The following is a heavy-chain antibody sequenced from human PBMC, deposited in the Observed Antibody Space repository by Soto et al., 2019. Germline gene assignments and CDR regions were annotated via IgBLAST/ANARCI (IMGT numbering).Heavy chain of an antibody. D-gene: IGHD3-3*01. J-gene: IGHJ3*02. CDR2: IIPVHNIT. Sequence: QVQLVQSGAEVKKPGSSVEVSCMTSGGSFSGYVFTWVRQAPGQGLEWMGRIIPVHNITNYAESLQGRVTISADTSSSTTYMELSTLRSDDTAVYFCGRAKSIFGIVTDVYDIWGQGTMVIVSS. V-gene: IGHV1-69*04. CDR1: GGSFSGYV. CDR3: GRAKSIFGIVTDVYDI.